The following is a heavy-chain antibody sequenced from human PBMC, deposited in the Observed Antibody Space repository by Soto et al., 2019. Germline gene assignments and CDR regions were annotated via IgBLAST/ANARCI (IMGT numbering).Heavy chain of an antibody. CDR1: GYTFTGYY. Sequence: SVKVSCKASGYTFTGYYMHWARQAPGQGLEWMGRIIPNLGIANYAQKFQGRVTITADTSTSTAYMELSSLRSEDTAVYYCAMEYCSSTSCYRDYWGQGTLVTVSS. D-gene: IGHD2-2*02. J-gene: IGHJ4*02. V-gene: IGHV1-69*02. CDR2: IIPNLGIA. CDR3: AMEYCSSTSCYRDY.